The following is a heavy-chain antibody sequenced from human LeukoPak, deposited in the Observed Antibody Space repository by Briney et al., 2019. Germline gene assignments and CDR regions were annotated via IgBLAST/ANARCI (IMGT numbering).Heavy chain of an antibody. J-gene: IGHJ4*02. D-gene: IGHD1-26*01. CDR3: ARDPNSGSYYFDY. V-gene: IGHV1-69*05. Sequence: SVKVSCKASGGTFSSYAISWVRQAPGQGLEWMGRIIPIFGTANYAQKFQGRVTITTDESTSTAYMELSSLRSEDTAVYYCARDPNSGSYYFDYWGQGTLVTASS. CDR1: GGTFSSYA. CDR2: IIPIFGTA.